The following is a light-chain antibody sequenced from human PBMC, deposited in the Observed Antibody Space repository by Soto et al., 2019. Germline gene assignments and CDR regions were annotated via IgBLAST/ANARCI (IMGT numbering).Light chain of an antibody. CDR3: SSYTSSSTRV. V-gene: IGLV2-14*01. CDR1: SSDVGGYNY. J-gene: IGLJ1*01. Sequence: QSALTQPASVSGSPGQSITVSCTGTSSDVGGYNYVSWYQQHPGKAPKVMIYEVSKRPSGVSNRFSGSKSGNTASLTISALQAEDEADYYCSSYTSSSTRVFGTGTKLTVL. CDR2: EVS.